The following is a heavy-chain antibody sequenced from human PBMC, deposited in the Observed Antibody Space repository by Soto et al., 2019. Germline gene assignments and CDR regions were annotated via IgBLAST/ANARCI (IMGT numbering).Heavy chain of an antibody. CDR3: ARAPGLIPETTVIFDY. CDR1: GGTFSSYA. V-gene: IGHV1-69*06. CDR2: IIPIFGTA. Sequence: GASVKVSCKASGGTFSSYAISWVRQAPGQGLEWMGGIIPIFGTANYAQKFQGRVTITADKSTSTAYMELSSLRSEDTAVYYCARAPGLIPETTVIFDYWGQGTLVTVSS. D-gene: IGHD4-17*01. J-gene: IGHJ4*02.